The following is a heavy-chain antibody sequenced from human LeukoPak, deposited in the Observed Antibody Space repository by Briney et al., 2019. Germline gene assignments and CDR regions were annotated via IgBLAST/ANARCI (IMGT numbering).Heavy chain of an antibody. D-gene: IGHD2-2*01. CDR2: IYYSGST. V-gene: IGHV4-59*01. CDR1: GGSISSYY. CDR3: ARFVVVPAAISGWFDP. J-gene: IGHJ5*02. Sequence: SETLSLTCTVSGGSISSYYWSWIRQPPGKGLEWIGYIYYSGSTNYNPSLKSRVTISVDTSKNQFSLKLSSVTAGDTAVYYCARFVVVPAAISGWFDPWGQGTLVTVSS.